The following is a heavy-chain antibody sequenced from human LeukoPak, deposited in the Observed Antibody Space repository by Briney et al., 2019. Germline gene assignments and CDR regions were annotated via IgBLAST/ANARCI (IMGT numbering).Heavy chain of an antibody. CDR1: GYTFTNYY. CDR2: INPSGGST. V-gene: IGHV1-46*01. J-gene: IGHJ3*02. Sequence: ASVKVSCKASGYTFTNYYMHWVRQAPGQGLEWMGIINPSGGSTSYAQRFQGRVTMTRDTSTSTVYMELSSLRSEDTAVYYCARDIFGRGSSGSGRTGAFDIWGQGTMVTVSS. D-gene: IGHD3-22*01. CDR3: ARDIFGRGSSGSGRTGAFDI.